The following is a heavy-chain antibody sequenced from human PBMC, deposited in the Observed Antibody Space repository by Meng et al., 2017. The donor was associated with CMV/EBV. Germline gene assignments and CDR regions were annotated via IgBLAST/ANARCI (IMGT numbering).Heavy chain of an antibody. Sequence: ASGCTFNSNSMLWVRQAPGMGLEWVSTIVSTGGSTYHADSVKGRFTISRDNSKNTLYLQITSLRAEDTAVYYCAKPRGSGLKYFFDFWGQGTLVTVSS. CDR2: IVSTGGST. CDR1: GCTFNSNS. J-gene: IGHJ4*02. V-gene: IGHV3-23*01. CDR3: AKPRGSGLKYFFDF. D-gene: IGHD6-19*01.